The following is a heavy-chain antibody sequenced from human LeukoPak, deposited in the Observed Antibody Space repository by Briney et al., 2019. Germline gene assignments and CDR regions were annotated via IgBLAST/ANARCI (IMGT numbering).Heavy chain of an antibody. CDR1: GFSLSTSGMR. CDR2: IDWDDNR. CDR3: ARLYSTGWYDY. Sequence: SGPALVKPSQTLTLTCTFSGFSLSTSGMRVSWIRQPPGKALEWLARIDWDDNRFYSTSLKTRLTISKDTSKNQVVLTMTNMDPVDTATYYCARLYSTGWYDYWGQGTLVTVSS. V-gene: IGHV2-70*04. D-gene: IGHD6-19*01. J-gene: IGHJ4*02.